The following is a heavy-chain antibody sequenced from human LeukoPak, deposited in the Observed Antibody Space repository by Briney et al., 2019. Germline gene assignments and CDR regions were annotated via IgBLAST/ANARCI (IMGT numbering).Heavy chain of an antibody. Sequence: SETLSLTCTVSGGSISSSSYYWGWIRQPPGKGLQWIGSIYYSGGTYYNPSLKSRVTISVDTSKNQFSLKLSSVTAADTAVYYCARDRALVNPPNIAAAGTLLAYWGQGTLVTVSS. V-gene: IGHV4-39*07. CDR2: IYYSGGT. CDR3: ARDRALVNPPNIAAAGTLLAY. D-gene: IGHD6-13*01. J-gene: IGHJ4*02. CDR1: GGSISSSSYY.